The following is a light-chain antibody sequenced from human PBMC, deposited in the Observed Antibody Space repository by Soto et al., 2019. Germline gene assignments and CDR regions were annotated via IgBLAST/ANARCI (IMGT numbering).Light chain of an antibody. J-gene: IGLJ1*01. CDR3: TSYAGSNNV. Sequence: QSALTQPPSASGSRGQSVTISCTGTSSDVGGYNYVSRYQQHPGKVPKLMVYEVNKRPSGVPDRFSGSKSGNTASLTVSGLQAEDEADYYCTSYAGSNNVFGTGTKVTVL. CDR2: EVN. CDR1: SSDVGGYNY. V-gene: IGLV2-8*01.